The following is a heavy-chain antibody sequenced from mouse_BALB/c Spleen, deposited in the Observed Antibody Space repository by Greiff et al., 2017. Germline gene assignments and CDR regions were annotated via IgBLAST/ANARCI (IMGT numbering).Heavy chain of an antibody. V-gene: IGHV5-4*02. CDR2: ISYGGSYT. J-gene: IGHJ3*01. Sequence: EVQGVESGGGLVKPGGSLKLSCAASGFTFSDYYMYWVRQTPEKRLEWVASISYGGSYTYYPDSVTGRFTISRDNAKNNLYLQMSSLKSEDTAMYYCARDVTTANFAYWGQGTLVTVSA. CDR1: GFTFSDYY. D-gene: IGHD1-2*01. CDR3: ARDVTTANFAY.